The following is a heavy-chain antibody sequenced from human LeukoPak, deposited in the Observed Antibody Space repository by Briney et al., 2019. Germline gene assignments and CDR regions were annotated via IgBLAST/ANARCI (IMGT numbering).Heavy chain of an antibody. D-gene: IGHD3-10*01. V-gene: IGHV3-7*01. Sequence: PGGSLRLSCAASGFTFSSYWMSWVRQAPGKGLEWVANIKQDGSEKYYVDPVKGRFTISRDNAKNSLYLQMNSLRAEDTAVYYCARGRHYYGSGSSLPLFDYWGQGTLVTVSS. CDR3: ARGRHYYGSGSSLPLFDY. CDR1: GFTFSSYW. CDR2: IKQDGSEK. J-gene: IGHJ4*02.